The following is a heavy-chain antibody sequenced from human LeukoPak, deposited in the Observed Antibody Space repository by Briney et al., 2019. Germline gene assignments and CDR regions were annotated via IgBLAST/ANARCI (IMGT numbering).Heavy chain of an antibody. V-gene: IGHV3-23*01. CDR1: GFTFSSYA. CDR2: IRGSDGIT. Sequence: GGSLGLSCAASGFTFSSYAMSWVRQAPGKGLEWVSTIRGSDGITYYADSVKGRFTISRDNSKNTLYLQMNSLRAEDTAVYYCAKRCVRGWSTDAFDFWGQGTMVTVSS. J-gene: IGHJ3*01. CDR3: AKRCVRGWSTDAFDF. D-gene: IGHD6-19*01.